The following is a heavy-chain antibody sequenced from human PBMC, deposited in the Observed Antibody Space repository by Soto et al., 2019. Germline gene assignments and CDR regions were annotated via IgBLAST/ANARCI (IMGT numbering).Heavy chain of an antibody. CDR1: GGTFGSYA. D-gene: IGHD2-2*01. CDR3: ARSQGSSTSLEIYYYYYYGMDV. V-gene: IGHV1-69*01. CDR2: IIPITATA. Sequence: QVQLVQSGAGVKKPGSSVKVSCKASGGTFGSYAISWVRQAPGQGLEWMGGIIPITATANYAQKFQGRVTITADESTSTDSMQLSSLRSEDTAVYYCARSQGSSTSLEIYYYYYYGMDVWGQGTTVTVSS. J-gene: IGHJ6*02.